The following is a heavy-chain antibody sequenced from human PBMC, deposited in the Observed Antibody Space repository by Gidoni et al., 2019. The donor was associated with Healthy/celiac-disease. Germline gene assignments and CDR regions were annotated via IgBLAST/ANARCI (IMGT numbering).Heavy chain of an antibody. CDR1: GFSLSTSGVG. CDR3: ARSYDSSGYYSDSYNWFDP. V-gene: IGHV2-5*02. Sequence: QITLKESGPTLVKPTQTLTLTCPFSGFSLSTSGVGVGWIRQPPGKALEWLALIYWDDDKRYSPSLKSRLTITKDTSKNQVVLTMTNMDPVDTATYYCARSYDSSGYYSDSYNWFDPWGQGTLVTVSS. CDR2: IYWDDDK. D-gene: IGHD3-22*01. J-gene: IGHJ5*02.